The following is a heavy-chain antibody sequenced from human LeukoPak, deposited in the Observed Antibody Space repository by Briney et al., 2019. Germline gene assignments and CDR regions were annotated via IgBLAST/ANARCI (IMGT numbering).Heavy chain of an antibody. CDR2: IYSGGNT. J-gene: IGHJ1*01. CDR1: GFTVSSNS. V-gene: IGHV3-66*01. CDR3: ARGSEYFQH. Sequence: GGSLILSCADSGFTVSSNSMSWVRQAPGKGLEWVSIIYSGGNTFHADSVKARFSISRDESKNTVYLQMNSLRAEDTAVYYCARGSEYFQHWGQGTLVTVSS.